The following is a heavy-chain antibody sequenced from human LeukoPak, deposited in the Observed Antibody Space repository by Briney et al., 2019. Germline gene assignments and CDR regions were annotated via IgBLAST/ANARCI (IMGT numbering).Heavy chain of an antibody. D-gene: IGHD3-10*01. CDR3: AKELRGYYYYYGMDV. CDR1: GFTFSSYG. Sequence: GGSLRLSCAASGFTFSSYGMHWVRQAPGKGLEWVAVISYDGSNKYYADSVKGRFTISRDNSKNTLYLQMNSLRAEDTAVYYCAKELRGYYYYYGMDVWGQGTTVTVS. V-gene: IGHV3-30*18. CDR2: ISYDGSNK. J-gene: IGHJ6*02.